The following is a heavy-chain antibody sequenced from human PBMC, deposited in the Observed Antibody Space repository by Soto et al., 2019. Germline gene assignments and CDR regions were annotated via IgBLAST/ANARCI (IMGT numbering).Heavy chain of an antibody. J-gene: IGHJ6*02. CDR2: IIPIFGTA. CDR3: ESTISRYYYYGMDV. D-gene: IGHD1-1*01. CDR1: GGTFSSYA. V-gene: IGHV1-69*12. Sequence: QVQLVQSGAEVKKPGSSVKVSCKASGGTFSSYAISWVRQAPGQGLEWMGGIIPIFGTANYAQKFQGRVTINAEESTRTGYMELSSLRSEDTAVYYCESTISRYYYYGMDVWGQGTTVTVSS.